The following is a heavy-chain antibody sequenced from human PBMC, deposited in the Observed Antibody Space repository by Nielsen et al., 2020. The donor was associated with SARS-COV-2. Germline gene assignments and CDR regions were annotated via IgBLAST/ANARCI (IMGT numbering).Heavy chain of an antibody. CDR1: GYTFTSYG. CDR3: ARLGPAAMPYYYYGMDV. J-gene: IGHJ6*02. Sequence: ASVKVSCKASGYTFTSYGISWVRQAPGQGLEWMGWISAYNGNTNYAQKLQGRVTMTTDTSTSTAYMELRSLRSDDTAVYYCARLGPAAMPYYYYGMDVWGQGTTVTVSS. D-gene: IGHD2-2*01. CDR2: ISAYNGNT. V-gene: IGHV1-18*01.